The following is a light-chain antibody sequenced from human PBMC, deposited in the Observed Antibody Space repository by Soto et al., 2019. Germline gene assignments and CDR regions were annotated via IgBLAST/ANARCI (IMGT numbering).Light chain of an antibody. V-gene: IGKV1-5*01. CDR1: QSVSGW. CDR3: KEYSTYSWT. CDR2: DGS. Sequence: DLQMTQSPSTLSESVGATVTVTCRASQSVSGWLAWYQQKPGKAPKLVIYDGSTLESGVPSRFSVSGSGTEFTLTITSLQPDEFATYYCKEYSTYSWTVGQGNKV. J-gene: IGKJ1*01.